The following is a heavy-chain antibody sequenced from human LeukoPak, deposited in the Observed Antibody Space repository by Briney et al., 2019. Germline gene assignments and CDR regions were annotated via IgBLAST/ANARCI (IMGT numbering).Heavy chain of an antibody. D-gene: IGHD2-15*01. J-gene: IGHJ4*02. CDR3: ARDAGYCSGGSCYSGDY. CDR1: GGSISSSNW. CDR2: IYHSGST. V-gene: IGHV4-4*02. Sequence: SETLSLTCAVSGGSISSSNWWSWVRQPPGKGLEWIGEIYHSGSTNYNPSLKSRVTISVDKSKNQFSLKLSSVTAADTAVYYCARDAGYCSGGSCYSGDYWGQGTLVTVSS.